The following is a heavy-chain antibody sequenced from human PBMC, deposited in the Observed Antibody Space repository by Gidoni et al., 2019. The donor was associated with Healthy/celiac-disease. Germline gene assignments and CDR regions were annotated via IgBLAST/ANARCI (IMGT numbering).Heavy chain of an antibody. CDR1: GFTFSDYY. CDR3: ARDLRSSSGGDY. CDR2: ISSSSSYT. J-gene: IGHJ4*02. D-gene: IGHD6-25*01. V-gene: IGHV3-11*05. Sequence: QVQLVESGGGLVKPGGSLRLSCAASGFTFSDYYMSWIRQAPGKGLEWVSYISSSSSYTNYADSVKVRFTISRDNAKNSLYLQMNILRAEDTAVYYCARDLRSSSGGDYWGQGTLVTVSS.